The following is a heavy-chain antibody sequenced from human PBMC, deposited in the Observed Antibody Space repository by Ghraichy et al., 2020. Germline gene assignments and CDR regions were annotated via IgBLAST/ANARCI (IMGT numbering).Heavy chain of an antibody. V-gene: IGHV4-34*01. CDR2: INHSGST. CDR1: GGSFSGYY. D-gene: IGHD3-16*01. CDR3: ASRQVGVRGMDV. J-gene: IGHJ6*02. Sequence: SQTLSLTCAVYGGSFSGYYWSWIRQPPGKGLEWIGEINHSGSTNYNPSLKSRVTISVDTSKNQFSLKLSSVTAADTAVYYCASRQVGVRGMDVWGQGTTVTVSS.